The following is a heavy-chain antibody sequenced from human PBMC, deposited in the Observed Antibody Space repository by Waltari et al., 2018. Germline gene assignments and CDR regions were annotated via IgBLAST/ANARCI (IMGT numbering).Heavy chain of an antibody. J-gene: IGHJ5*02. D-gene: IGHD5-18*01. Sequence: EVQLVESGGDLVQPGGSLRLSCAASGFTFSSYGMSWVRQAPGKGREWVSGISGSGGSTYYADSVKGRFTISRDNSKNTLYLQLNSLRDEDTAVYYCAKDPQWDKALGSWGQGTLVTVSS. CDR2: ISGSGGST. CDR3: AKDPQWDKALGS. V-gene: IGHV3-23*04. CDR1: GFTFSSYG.